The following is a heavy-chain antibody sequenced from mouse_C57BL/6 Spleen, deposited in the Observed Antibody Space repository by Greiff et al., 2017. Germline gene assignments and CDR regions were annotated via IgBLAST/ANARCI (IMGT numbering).Heavy chain of an antibody. CDR3: AREGGLRYYFDY. CDR2: INYDGSST. J-gene: IGHJ2*01. V-gene: IGHV5-16*01. Sequence: DVKLVESEGGLVQPGSSMKLSCTASGFTFSDYYMAWVRQVPEKGLEWVANINYDGSSTYYLDSLKSRFIISRDNAKNILYLQMSSLKSEDTATYYCAREGGLRYYFDYWGQGTTLTVSS. CDR1: GFTFSDYY. D-gene: IGHD2-4*01.